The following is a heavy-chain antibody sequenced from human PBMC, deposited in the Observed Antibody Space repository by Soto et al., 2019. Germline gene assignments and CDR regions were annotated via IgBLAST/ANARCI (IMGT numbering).Heavy chain of an antibody. Sequence: SETLSLTCAVYGGSFSGYYWSWTRQPPGKGLEWIGEINYSGSAYYNPSLKSRVTISVDTSKNQFSLKLSSVTAADTAVYYCARGSWFGPSPVVKKQLPAPYYTMDVWGKGTTVTVS. D-gene: IGHD3-10*01. CDR3: ARGSWFGPSPVVKKQLPAPYYTMDV. CDR2: INYSGSA. J-gene: IGHJ6*04. V-gene: IGHV4-34*01. CDR1: GGSFSGYY.